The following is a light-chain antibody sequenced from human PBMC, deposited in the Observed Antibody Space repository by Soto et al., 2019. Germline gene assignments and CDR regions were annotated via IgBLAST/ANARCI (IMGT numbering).Light chain of an antibody. Sequence: DIQMTQSPSSLSASVRDRITITCRASQSISNHLNWYQQKPGKGPNLLIYAASSLQRGVPSRFSGSGSGRDFVLTISSLQPEDSATYYCQQYDILPITFGRGTRLEIK. J-gene: IGKJ5*01. V-gene: IGKV1-39*01. CDR1: QSISNH. CDR3: QQYDILPIT. CDR2: AAS.